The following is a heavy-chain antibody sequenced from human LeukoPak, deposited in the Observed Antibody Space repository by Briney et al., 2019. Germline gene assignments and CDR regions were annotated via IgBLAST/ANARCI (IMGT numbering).Heavy chain of an antibody. D-gene: IGHD3-16*01. V-gene: IGHV3-66*01. CDR3: ARVGAVGGVFRAFDL. Sequence: GGSLRLSCAASGFTVSSNYMSWVRQAPGKGLEWVSFTYSGGSTYFADSVKGRFTISRDNSKNTLYLQMNSLRAEDTAVYYCARVGAVGGVFRAFDLWGQGTMATVSS. CDR1: GFTVSSNY. J-gene: IGHJ3*01. CDR2: TYSGGST.